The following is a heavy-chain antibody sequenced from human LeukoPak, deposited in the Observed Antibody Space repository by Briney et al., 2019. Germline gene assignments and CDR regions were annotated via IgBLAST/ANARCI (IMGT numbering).Heavy chain of an antibody. CDR2: IIPIFGTT. CDR1: VGTFNSYA. Sequence: SVKVSCKASVGTFNSYAISWVRQAPGQGLEWMGGIIPIFGTTNYARKFRGRVTLTADKSTRTAYMELSSLRSEDTAVYYCARDNDSRDPPHFDYWGQGTLVTVSS. D-gene: IGHD3-16*01. J-gene: IGHJ4*02. V-gene: IGHV1-69*06. CDR3: ARDNDSRDPPHFDY.